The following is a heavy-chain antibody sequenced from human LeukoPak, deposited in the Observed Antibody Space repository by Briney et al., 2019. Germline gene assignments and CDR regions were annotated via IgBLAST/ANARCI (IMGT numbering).Heavy chain of an antibody. V-gene: IGHV3-48*03. CDR2: ISSSGNSI. D-gene: IGHD6-13*01. CDR1: GFTFSSYE. Sequence: GGSLRLSCAASGFTFSSYEMDWVRQAPGKGLEWVSYISSSGNSIYYADSVKGRFTISRDNAKSSLYLQMNSLRAEDTAVYYCFPLGSSSWGGNFVYWGQGTLVTVSS. J-gene: IGHJ4*02. CDR3: FPLGSSSWGGNFVY.